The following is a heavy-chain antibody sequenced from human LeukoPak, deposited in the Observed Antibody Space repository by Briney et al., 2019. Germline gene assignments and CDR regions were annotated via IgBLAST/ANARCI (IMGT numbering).Heavy chain of an antibody. D-gene: IGHD1-20*01. CDR1: GGSISSYY. CDR3: ARDRPDGITGTRGPYGMDV. J-gene: IGHJ6*04. Sequence: PSETLSLTCTVSGGSISSYYWSWIRQPPGKGLEWIGYIYYSGSTNYNPSLKSRVTISVDTSKNQFSVKLSSVTAADTAVYYCARDRPDGITGTRGPYGMDVWGKGTTVTVSS. CDR2: IYYSGST. V-gene: IGHV4-59*01.